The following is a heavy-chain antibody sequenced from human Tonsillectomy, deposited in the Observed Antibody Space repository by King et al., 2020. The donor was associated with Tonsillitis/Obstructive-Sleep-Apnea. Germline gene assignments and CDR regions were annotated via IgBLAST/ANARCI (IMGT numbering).Heavy chain of an antibody. D-gene: IGHD2-2*02. CDR3: EHNRAYCVSTSCYTGFDF. J-gene: IGHJ4*02. V-gene: IGHV2-5*02. Sequence: TLKESGPTLVKPTQTLTLTCTFSGFSLSTSGMGVGWIRQPPGKALEWLALIYWDDDERYSPSLKGRLTITKDTSKNQVVLTMTNMDPVDTATYYCEHNRAYCVSTSCYTGFDFWGQGTLVTVSS. CDR2: IYWDDDE. CDR1: GFSLSTSGMG.